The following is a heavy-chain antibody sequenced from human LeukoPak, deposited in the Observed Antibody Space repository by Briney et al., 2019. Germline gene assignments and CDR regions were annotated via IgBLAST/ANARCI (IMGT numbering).Heavy chain of an antibody. CDR1: GFTFSSYT. J-gene: IGHJ6*02. CDR3: ARNTPSLSTNGMDV. Sequence: GGSLRLSCVASGFTFSSYTMNWVRQAPGKGLEWVSSISSSSTYIYFADSLKGRFTISRDNAKNSLYLQMHCLRAEDTAVYYCARNTPSLSTNGMDVWGQGTTVTVSS. D-gene: IGHD3-3*02. CDR2: ISSSSTYI. V-gene: IGHV3-21*01.